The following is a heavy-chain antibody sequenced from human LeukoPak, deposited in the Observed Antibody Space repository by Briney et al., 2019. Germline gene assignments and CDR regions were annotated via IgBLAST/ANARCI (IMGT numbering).Heavy chain of an antibody. CDR3: ARGGSGSYPIDY. V-gene: IGHV1-69*05. Sequence: SVKVSCKASGGTFSSYAISLVRQAPGQGLEWMGGIIPIFGTANYAQKFQGRVTITTDESTSTAYMELSSLRSEDTAVYYCARGGSGSYPIDYWGQGTLVTVSS. CDR1: GGTFSSYA. D-gene: IGHD3-10*01. J-gene: IGHJ4*02. CDR2: IIPIFGTA.